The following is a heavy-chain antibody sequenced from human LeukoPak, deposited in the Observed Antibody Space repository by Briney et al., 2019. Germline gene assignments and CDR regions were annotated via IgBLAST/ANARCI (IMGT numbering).Heavy chain of an antibody. V-gene: IGHV3-53*01. CDR1: GFTVSSNY. D-gene: IGHD4-17*01. J-gene: IGHJ3*02. CDR3: ARYPGDYVAFDT. Sequence: GGSLRLSCAASGFTVSSNYMSWVRQAPGEGLEWVSVIYSGGSTYYADSVKGRFTISRDNSKNTLYLQMNSLRAEDTAVYYCARYPGDYVAFDTWGQGTMVTVSS. CDR2: IYSGGST.